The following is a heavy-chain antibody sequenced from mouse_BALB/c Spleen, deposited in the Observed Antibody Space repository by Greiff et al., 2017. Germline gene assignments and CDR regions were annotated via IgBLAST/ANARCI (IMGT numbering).Heavy chain of an antibody. J-gene: IGHJ4*01. Sequence: EVQVVESGGGLVQPGGSLKLSCAASGFTFSSYGMSWVRQTPDKRLELVATINSNGGSTYYPDSVKGRFTISRDNAKNTLYLQMSSLKSEDTAMYYCARDGYRYDYAMDYWGQGTSVTVSS. CDR3: ARDGYRYDYAMDY. CDR1: GFTFSSYG. V-gene: IGHV5-6-3*01. CDR2: INSNGGST. D-gene: IGHD2-14*01.